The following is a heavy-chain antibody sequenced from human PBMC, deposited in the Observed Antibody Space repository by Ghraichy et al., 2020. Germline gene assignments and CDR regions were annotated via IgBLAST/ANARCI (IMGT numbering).Heavy chain of an antibody. CDR2: IYYSGST. V-gene: IGHV4-59*01. D-gene: IGHD3-10*02. J-gene: IGHJ6*03. Sequence: SETLSLTCTVSGGSISSYYWSWIRQPPGKGLEWIGYIYYSGSTNYNPSLKSRVTISVDTSKNQFSLKLSSVTAADTAVYYCARCSAGYYYYMDVWGKGTTVTVSS. CDR3: ARCSAGYYYYMDV. CDR1: GGSISSYY.